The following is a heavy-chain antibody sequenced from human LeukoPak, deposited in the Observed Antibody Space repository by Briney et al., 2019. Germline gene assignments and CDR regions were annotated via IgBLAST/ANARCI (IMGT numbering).Heavy chain of an antibody. CDR3: ARAPGYCSSTSCYTFPNYYYGMDV. V-gene: IGHV5-51*01. CDR1: GYSFTSYW. J-gene: IGHJ6*02. Sequence: KGGESLKISCKGSGYSFTSYWIGWVRQMPGKGLGWMGIIYPGDSDTRYSPSFQGQVTISADKSISTAYLQWSSLKASDTAMYYCARAPGYCSSTSCYTFPNYYYGMDVWGQGTTVTVSS. CDR2: IYPGDSDT. D-gene: IGHD2-2*02.